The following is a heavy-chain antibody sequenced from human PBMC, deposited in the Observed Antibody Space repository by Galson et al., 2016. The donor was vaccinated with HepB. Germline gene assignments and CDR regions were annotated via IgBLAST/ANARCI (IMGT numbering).Heavy chain of an antibody. Sequence: AISGDSVSSNSATWNWIRQSPSRGLEWLGRTYYRSKWFNDYATAVKTRININPDTSKNHFSLQLNSVTPEDTAMYYCVRQYSSTSFYYGLDVWGQGTTVTVSS. CDR2: TYYRSKWFN. J-gene: IGHJ6*02. CDR1: GDSVSSNSAT. D-gene: IGHD2-21*01. V-gene: IGHV6-1*01. CDR3: VRQYSSTSFYYGLDV.